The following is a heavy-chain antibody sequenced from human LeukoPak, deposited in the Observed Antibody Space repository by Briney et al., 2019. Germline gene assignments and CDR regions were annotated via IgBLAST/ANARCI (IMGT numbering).Heavy chain of an antibody. Sequence: SVKVSCKASGGTFSSYTISWVRQAPGQGLEWMGRIIPILGIANYAQKFQGRVTITADKSTSTAYMELSSLRSEDTAVYYCATGPDTAMVNDWFDPWGQGTLVTVSS. D-gene: IGHD5-18*01. J-gene: IGHJ5*02. CDR3: ATGPDTAMVNDWFDP. V-gene: IGHV1-69*02. CDR2: IIPILGIA. CDR1: GGTFSSYT.